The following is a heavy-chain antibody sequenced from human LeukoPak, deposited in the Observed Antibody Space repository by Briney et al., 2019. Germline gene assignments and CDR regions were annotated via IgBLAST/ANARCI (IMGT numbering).Heavy chain of an antibody. V-gene: IGHV4-59*11. CDR1: GGSISSHY. J-gene: IGHJ4*02. CDR2: IYYSGNT. CDR3: ARGPTVTTDY. Sequence: PSETLSLTCIVSGGSISSHYWTWIRQPPGKGLEYIGYIYYSGNTNYNPSLKSRVTISLDTSKNQFSLNLSSVTAADTAVYYCARGPTVTTDYWGQGTLVTVSS. D-gene: IGHD4-17*01.